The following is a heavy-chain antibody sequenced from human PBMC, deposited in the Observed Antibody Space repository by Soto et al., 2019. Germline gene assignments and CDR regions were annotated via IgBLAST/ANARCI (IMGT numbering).Heavy chain of an antibody. V-gene: IGHV6-1*01. CDR3: ARAGYYDSSGYYLRDWYDP. Sequence: PSQTLSLTCAISGDSVSSNSAAWNWIRQSPSRGLEWLGRTYYRSKWYNDYAVSVKSRITINPDTSKNQFSLQLNSVTPEDTAVYYCARAGYYDSSGYYLRDWYDPWGQGTLVTVSS. D-gene: IGHD3-22*01. CDR1: GDSVSSNSAA. J-gene: IGHJ5*02. CDR2: TYYRSKWYN.